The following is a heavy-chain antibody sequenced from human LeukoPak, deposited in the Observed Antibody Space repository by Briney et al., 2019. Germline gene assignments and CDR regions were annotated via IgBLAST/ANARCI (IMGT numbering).Heavy chain of an antibody. V-gene: IGHV3-30*02. CDR3: AKVSYYYYYMDV. J-gene: IGHJ6*03. CDR1: GSTFSSYD. CDR2: IRYDGSNK. Sequence: GGSLRLSCAASGSTFSSYDMHWVRQAPGKGLEWVAFIRYDGSNKYYADSVKGRFTISRDNSKNTLYLQMNSLRAEDTAVYYCAKVSYYYYYMDVWGKGTTVTISS.